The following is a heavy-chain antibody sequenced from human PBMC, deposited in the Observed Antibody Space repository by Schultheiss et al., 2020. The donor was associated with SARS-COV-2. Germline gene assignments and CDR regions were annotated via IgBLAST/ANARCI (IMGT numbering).Heavy chain of an antibody. V-gene: IGHV3-23*01. CDR3: ARSGLEILDYYYYMDV. J-gene: IGHJ6*03. Sequence: GGSLRLSCAASGFTFSSYAMSWVRQAPGKGLEWISNISGRGGSTYYRDSVKGRFTISRDNAKNSLYLQMNSLRAEDTAVYYCARSGLEILDYYYYMDVWGKGTTLTVSS. CDR2: ISGRGGST. D-gene: IGHD5-24*01. CDR1: GFTFSSYA.